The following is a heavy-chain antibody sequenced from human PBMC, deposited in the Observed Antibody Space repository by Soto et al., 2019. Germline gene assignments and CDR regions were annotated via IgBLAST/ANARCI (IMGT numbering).Heavy chain of an antibody. D-gene: IGHD2-21*02. CDR3: ANLMTQGYGMDV. Sequence: QVQLVESGGGVVQPGRSLRLSCAASGFTFSSYGMHWVRQAPGKGLEWVAVISYDGSNKYYADSVKGRFTISRDNSKNTLYLQMNSLRAEDTAVYYCANLMTQGYGMDVWGQGTTVTVSS. CDR2: ISYDGSNK. V-gene: IGHV3-30*18. J-gene: IGHJ6*02. CDR1: GFTFSSYG.